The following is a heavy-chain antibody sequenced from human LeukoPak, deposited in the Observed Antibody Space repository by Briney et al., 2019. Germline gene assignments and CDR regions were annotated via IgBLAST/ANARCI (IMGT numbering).Heavy chain of an antibody. CDR3: AKSYSGSSDYYMDV. CDR1: GFSFSSYT. J-gene: IGHJ6*03. CDR2: ISGSGGST. V-gene: IGHV3-23*01. D-gene: IGHD5-12*01. Sequence: PGGSLRLSCAASGFSFSSYTMNWVRQAPGKGLEWVSAISGSGGSTYYADSVEGRFTISRDNSKNTLYLQMNSLRAEDTAVYYCAKSYSGSSDYYMDVWGKGTTVTVSS.